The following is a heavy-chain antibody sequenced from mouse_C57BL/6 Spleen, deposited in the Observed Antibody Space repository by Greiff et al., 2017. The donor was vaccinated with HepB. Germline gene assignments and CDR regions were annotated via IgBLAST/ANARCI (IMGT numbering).Heavy chain of an antibody. D-gene: IGHD1-1*01. CDR2: IYPGDGDT. V-gene: IGHV1-80*01. CDR3: ARKDYYGSSSRYYAMDY. J-gene: IGHJ4*01. CDR1: GYAFSSYW. Sequence: VQLVESGAELVKPGASVKISCKASGYAFSSYWMNWVKQRPGKGLEWIGQIYPGDGDTNYNGKFKGKTTLTADKSSSTAYMQLSSLTSEDSAVYFCARKDYYGSSSRYYAMDYWGQGTSVTVSS.